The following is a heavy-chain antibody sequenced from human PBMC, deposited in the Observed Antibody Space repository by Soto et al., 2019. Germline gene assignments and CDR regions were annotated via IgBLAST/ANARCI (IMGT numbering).Heavy chain of an antibody. CDR1: GFTFSSYG. J-gene: IGHJ3*02. Sequence: FLRLSCAASGFTFSSYGMHLVRQAPGKGLEWVAVIWYDGSNKYYADSVKGRFTISRDNSKNTLYLQMNSLRAEDTAVYYCARVLAYCTNGVCYNGAFDIWGQGTMVTVSS. V-gene: IGHV3-33*01. D-gene: IGHD2-8*01. CDR2: IWYDGSNK. CDR3: ARVLAYCTNGVCYNGAFDI.